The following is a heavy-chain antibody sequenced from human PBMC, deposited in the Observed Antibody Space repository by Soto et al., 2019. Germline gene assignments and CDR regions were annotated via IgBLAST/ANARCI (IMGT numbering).Heavy chain of an antibody. Sequence: GGSLRLSCAASGFTFSSYGMHWVRQAPGKGLEWVAVIWYDGSNKYYADSVKGRFTISRDNSKNTLYLQMNSLRAEDTAVYYCAREGDITMIVVPPTNWFDPWGQGTLVTVSS. V-gene: IGHV3-33*01. CDR3: AREGDITMIVVPPTNWFDP. J-gene: IGHJ5*02. D-gene: IGHD3-22*01. CDR2: IWYDGSNK. CDR1: GFTFSSYG.